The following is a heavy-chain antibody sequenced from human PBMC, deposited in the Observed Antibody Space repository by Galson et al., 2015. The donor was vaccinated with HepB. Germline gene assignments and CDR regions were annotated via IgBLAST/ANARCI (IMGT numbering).Heavy chain of an antibody. CDR3: ARGRADCSGGSCYSSWFDP. CDR1: GGSISSSNW. D-gene: IGHD2-15*01. Sequence: ETLSLTCAASGGSISSSNWWSWVRQPPGKGLEWIGEIYHSGSTNYNPSLKSRVTISVDKSKNQFSLKLSSVTAADTAVYYCARGRADCSGGSCYSSWFDPWGQGTLVTVSS. J-gene: IGHJ5*02. CDR2: IYHSGST. V-gene: IGHV4-4*02.